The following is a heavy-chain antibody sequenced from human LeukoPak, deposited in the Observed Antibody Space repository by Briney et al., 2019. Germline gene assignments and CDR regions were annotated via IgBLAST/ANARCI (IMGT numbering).Heavy chain of an antibody. V-gene: IGHV3-30*04. J-gene: IGHJ4*02. CDR1: GFTFSSYA. Sequence: HPGGSLRLSCAASGFTFSSYAMHWVRQAPGKGLEWVAVISYDGSNKYYADSVKGRFTISRDNSKNTLYLQMNSLRAEDTAVYYCAMYSSKGYWGQGTLVTVSS. D-gene: IGHD4-11*01. CDR2: ISYDGSNK. CDR3: AMYSSKGY.